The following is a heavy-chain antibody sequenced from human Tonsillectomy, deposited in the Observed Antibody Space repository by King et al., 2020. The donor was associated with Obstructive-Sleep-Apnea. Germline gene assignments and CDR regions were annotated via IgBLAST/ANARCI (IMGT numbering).Heavy chain of an antibody. Sequence: VQLQESGPGLVKPSQTLSLTCTVSGGSISSGSYYWSWIRQHPRRGLEWIGYIYYVGNTYYNPSLKSRVTISLDTSNNQFSLKLTSLTAADTAVYYCARVRAGDLAFDIWGQGTMVTISS. CDR3: ARVRAGDLAFDI. J-gene: IGHJ3*02. D-gene: IGHD3-10*01. CDR2: IYYVGNT. V-gene: IGHV4-31*03. CDR1: GGSISSGSYY.